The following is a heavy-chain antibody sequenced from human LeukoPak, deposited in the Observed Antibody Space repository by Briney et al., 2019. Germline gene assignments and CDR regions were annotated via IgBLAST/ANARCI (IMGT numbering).Heavy chain of an antibody. V-gene: IGHV4-34*01. Sequence: SETLSLTCAVYGGSFSGYYWSWIRQPPGKGLEWIGSIYSSGSTFYNPSLKSRVTISVDTSKNQFSLRLSSVTAADTAVYYCARVGDTSGFYYGYFDYWGQGTLVTVSS. D-gene: IGHD3-22*01. CDR1: GGSFSGYY. CDR3: ARVGDTSGFYYGYFDY. CDR2: IYSSGST. J-gene: IGHJ4*02.